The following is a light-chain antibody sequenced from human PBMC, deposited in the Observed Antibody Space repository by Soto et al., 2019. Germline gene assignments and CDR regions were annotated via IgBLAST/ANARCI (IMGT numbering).Light chain of an antibody. Sequence: EIVMTQSPATRSVSPGERATLSCRASQSNSSNLAWYQQKPGQAPRLLIYGASTRATGIPARFSGSGSGTEFTLTISSLQSEDCAVYYCQQYNNWPPPWTFGQGTKVEIK. V-gene: IGKV3-15*01. CDR3: QQYNNWPPPWT. CDR2: GAS. J-gene: IGKJ1*01. CDR1: QSNSSN.